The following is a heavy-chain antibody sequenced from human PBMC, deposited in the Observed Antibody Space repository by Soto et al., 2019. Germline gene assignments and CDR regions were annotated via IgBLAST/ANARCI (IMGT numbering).Heavy chain of an antibody. D-gene: IGHD5-12*01. V-gene: IGHV3-23*01. CDR3: ATGVGAYDSYPNWDL. Sequence: PGWSLRLSCAASGFTFSSYAMSWVRQAPGKGLEWVSSISGSGGSTYYADSVKGRFTISRDNSKNTLYLQMNSLRAEDTAVYYCATGVGAYDSYPNWDLWGQGTTGTVSS. J-gene: IGHJ6*02. CDR2: ISGSGGST. CDR1: GFTFSSYA.